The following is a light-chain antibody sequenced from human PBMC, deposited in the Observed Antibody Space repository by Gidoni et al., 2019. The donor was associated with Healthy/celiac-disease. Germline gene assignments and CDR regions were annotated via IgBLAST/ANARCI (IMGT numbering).Light chain of an antibody. Sequence: DIQMTQSPSSLSASVGDRVTITCQARQDISNYLNWYQQKPGKAPKLLIYDASNLETGVPSRFSGSGSGTDFTFTISSLQPEDIATYYCQQYDNLPLFSVFXGXTKVEIK. V-gene: IGKV1-33*01. CDR2: DAS. J-gene: IGKJ4*01. CDR1: QDISNY. CDR3: QQYDNLPLFSV.